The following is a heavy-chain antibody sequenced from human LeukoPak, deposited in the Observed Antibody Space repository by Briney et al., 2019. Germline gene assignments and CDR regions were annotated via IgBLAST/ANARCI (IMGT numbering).Heavy chain of an antibody. CDR1: GFTFSSYS. CDR2: ISSSSSFI. D-gene: IGHD5-18*01. J-gene: IGHJ3*02. V-gene: IGHV3-21*01. CDR3: ARDRSRGLLDAFDI. Sequence: GGSLRLSCAASGFTFSSYSMNWVRQAPGKGLEWVSSISSSSSFIYYADSVKGRFTISRDNAKNSLYLQMNSLRAEDTAVYYCARDRSRGLLDAFDIWGQGTMVTVSS.